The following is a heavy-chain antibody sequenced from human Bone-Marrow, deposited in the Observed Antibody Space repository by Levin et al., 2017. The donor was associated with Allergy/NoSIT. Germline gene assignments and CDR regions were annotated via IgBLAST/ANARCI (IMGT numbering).Heavy chain of an antibody. CDR2: VKSKTDGGTT. Sequence: GESLKISCAASGFTFSDAWMSWVRQAPGKGLEWVGRVKSKTDGGTTAYTAPVKGSFTISRDDSENTLYLQMDSLKTEDTAVYYCTTTFPRTYSGFDAWGQGTLVTVSS. CDR3: TTTFPRTYSGFDA. D-gene: IGHD6-25*01. CDR1: GFTFSDAW. V-gene: IGHV3-15*01. J-gene: IGHJ5*02.